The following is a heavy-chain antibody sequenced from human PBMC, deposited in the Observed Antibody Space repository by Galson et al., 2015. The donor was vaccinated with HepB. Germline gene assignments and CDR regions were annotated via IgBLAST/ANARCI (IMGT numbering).Heavy chain of an antibody. CDR1: GFSFRSYW. J-gene: IGHJ3*02. Sequence: SLRLSCAASGFSFRSYWIPWVRQAPGKGLVWVSRITSDGNSIDYADSVKGRFTLSRDNAKNTVYLQVNSLTAEDTALYYCARELVVVPGRNSDAFDIWGQGTTVTVSS. V-gene: IGHV3-74*01. CDR3: ARELVVVPGRNSDAFDI. CDR2: ITSDGNSI. D-gene: IGHD2-2*01.